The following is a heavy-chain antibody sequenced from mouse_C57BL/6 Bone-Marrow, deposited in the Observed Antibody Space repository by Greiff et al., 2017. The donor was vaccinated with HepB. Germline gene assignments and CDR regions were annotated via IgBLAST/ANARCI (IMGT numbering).Heavy chain of an antibody. D-gene: IGHD2-4*01. J-gene: IGHJ4*01. CDR1: GYTFTSYW. CDR2: IDPSDSYT. CDR3: ARSFYDYDRGYYAMDY. V-gene: IGHV1-69*01. Sequence: VQLQQPGAELVMPGASVKLSCKASGYTFTSYWMHWVKQRPGQGLEWIGEIDPSDSYTNYNQKFKGKSTLTVDKSSSTAYMQLNSLTSEDSAVYYCARSFYDYDRGYYAMDYWGQGTSVTVSS.